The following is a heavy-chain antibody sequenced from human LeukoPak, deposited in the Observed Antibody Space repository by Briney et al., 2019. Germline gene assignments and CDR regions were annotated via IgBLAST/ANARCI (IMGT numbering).Heavy chain of an antibody. Sequence: GGSLRLSCAASGFMFTNYGMHWVRQAPGKGLEWVAFIQYDGSNKYYADSVKGRFTISRDNSKNTLYLQMNSLRAEDTAVYYCAKSHSSSWGFDYWGQGTLVTVSS. D-gene: IGHD6-13*01. CDR3: AKSHSSSWGFDY. V-gene: IGHV3-30*02. CDR2: IQYDGSNK. CDR1: GFMFTNYG. J-gene: IGHJ4*02.